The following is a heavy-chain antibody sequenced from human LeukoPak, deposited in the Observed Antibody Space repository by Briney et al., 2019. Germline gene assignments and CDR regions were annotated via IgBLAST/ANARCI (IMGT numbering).Heavy chain of an antibody. CDR3: VRARSSSSYYYGMDV. CDR2: IYYSGST. CDR1: GGSISSSSYY. Sequence: SETLSLTCTVSGGSISSSSYYWSWIRQPPGKGLEWIGYIYYSGSTNYNPSLKSRVTISVDTSKNQFSLKLSSVTAADTAVYYCVRARSSSSYYYGMDVWGQGTTVTVSS. D-gene: IGHD6-6*01. V-gene: IGHV4-61*05. J-gene: IGHJ6*02.